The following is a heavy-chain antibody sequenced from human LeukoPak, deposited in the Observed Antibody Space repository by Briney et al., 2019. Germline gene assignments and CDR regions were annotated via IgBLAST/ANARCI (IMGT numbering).Heavy chain of an antibody. J-gene: IGHJ5*02. V-gene: IGHV4-59*01. CDR3: ARDAATYYDILTGSNWFDP. CDR1: GGSISSYY. CDR2: IYYSGST. D-gene: IGHD3-9*01. Sequence: SETLSLTCTVSGGSISSYYWSWIRQPPGKGLEWIGYIYYSGSTNYNPSLKRRVTISVDKSKKKFSLKLSSVTAADTAVYYCARDAATYYDILTGSNWFDPWGQGTLVTVSS.